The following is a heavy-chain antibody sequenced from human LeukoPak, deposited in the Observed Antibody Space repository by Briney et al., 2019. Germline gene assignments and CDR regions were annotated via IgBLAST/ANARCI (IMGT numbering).Heavy chain of an antibody. CDR3: AGHYSGSYYYPGYFDY. Sequence: WVRQAPGKGLEWIGSIYYSGSTYYNPSLKSRVTISVDTSKNQFSLKLSSVAAADTAVYYCAGHYSGSYYYPGYFDYWGQGTLVTVSS. J-gene: IGHJ4*02. D-gene: IGHD1-26*01. CDR2: IYYSGST. V-gene: IGHV4-39*01.